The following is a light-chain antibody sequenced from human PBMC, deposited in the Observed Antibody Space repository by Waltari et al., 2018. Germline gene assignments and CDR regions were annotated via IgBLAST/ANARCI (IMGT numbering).Light chain of an antibody. CDR3: QQYGTLPRT. CDR2: GSF. Sequence: ELVLTQSPGTLSLSPGERATLSCRASQTLSSNSLTWYQQKPDQAPRLIIYGSFNRATGIPERFSGRGSGTDFTLTISRLEPEDFAVYYCQQYGTLPRTFGQGTKVELK. CDR1: QTLSSNS. J-gene: IGKJ1*01. V-gene: IGKV3-20*01.